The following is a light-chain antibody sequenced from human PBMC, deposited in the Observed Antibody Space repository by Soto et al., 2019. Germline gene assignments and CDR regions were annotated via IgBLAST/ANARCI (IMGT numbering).Light chain of an antibody. CDR2: DAS. J-gene: IGKJ4*01. CDR1: QSVSNF. V-gene: IGKV3-11*01. Sequence: EIVLTQSPATLSLSPGERATLSCRASQSVSNFLAWYQQKPGQAPRLLIYDASTRATGIPARLSGSGSGTDFALTISSLVPEDFAVYYCQQRRTWPALTVGGGTKVEIK. CDR3: QQRRTWPALT.